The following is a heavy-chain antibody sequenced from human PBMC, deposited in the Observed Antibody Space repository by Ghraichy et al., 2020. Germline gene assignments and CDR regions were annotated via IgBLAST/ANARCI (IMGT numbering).Heavy chain of an antibody. D-gene: IGHD6-13*01. CDR3: ARSPSAGIDY. CDR2: ISSSSTI. J-gene: IGHJ4*02. V-gene: IGHV3-48*04. CDR1: GFTFSSYS. Sequence: GESLNISCAASGFTFSSYSMNWVRQAPGKGLEWVSYISSSSTIYYADSVKGRFTISRDNAKNSLYLQMNSLRAEDTAVYYCARSPSAGIDYWGQGTLVTVSS.